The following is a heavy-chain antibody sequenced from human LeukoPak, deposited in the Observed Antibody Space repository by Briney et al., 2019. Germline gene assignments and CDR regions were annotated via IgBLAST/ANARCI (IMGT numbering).Heavy chain of an antibody. J-gene: IGHJ3*02. Sequence: SETLSLTCTVSGGFISSSSYYWGWIRQPPGKGLEWIGSIYYSGSTYYNPSLKSRVTISVDTSKNQFSLKLSSVTAADTAVYYCARQGQWLVDAFDIWGQGTMVTVSS. CDR2: IYYSGST. CDR1: GGFISSSSYY. V-gene: IGHV4-39*07. CDR3: ARQGQWLVDAFDI. D-gene: IGHD6-19*01.